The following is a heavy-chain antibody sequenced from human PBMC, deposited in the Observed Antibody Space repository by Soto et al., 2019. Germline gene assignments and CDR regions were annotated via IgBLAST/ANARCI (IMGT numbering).Heavy chain of an antibody. D-gene: IGHD3-3*01. J-gene: IGHJ4*02. CDR3: ARNGTAFWSNDHTRGVFDF. Sequence: QLQLQESGPGLVKPSETLSLTCAVSGDSISSSSYYWGWIRQPPGKGLEWIGSIFYSGSTSYNPSLRSRVTISVDTSKNQFSLKLNSVTAADTAVYYCARNGTAFWSNDHTRGVFDFWGQGTLVTVSS. CDR2: IFYSGST. V-gene: IGHV4-39*01. CDR1: GDSISSSSYY.